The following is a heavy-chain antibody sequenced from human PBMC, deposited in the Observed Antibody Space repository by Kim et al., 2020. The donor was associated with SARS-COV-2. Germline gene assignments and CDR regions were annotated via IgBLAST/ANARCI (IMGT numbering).Heavy chain of an antibody. V-gene: IGHV4-31*03. CDR2: IYYSGST. J-gene: IGHJ2*01. D-gene: IGHD5-18*01. Sequence: SETLSLTCTVSGGSISSGGYYWSWIRQHPGKGLEWIGYIYYSGSTYYNPSLKSRVTISVDTSKNQFSLKLSSVTAADTAVYYCARDRILDTAMVTAWYFDLWGRGTLVTVSS. CDR3: ARDRILDTAMVTAWYFDL. CDR1: GGSISSGGYY.